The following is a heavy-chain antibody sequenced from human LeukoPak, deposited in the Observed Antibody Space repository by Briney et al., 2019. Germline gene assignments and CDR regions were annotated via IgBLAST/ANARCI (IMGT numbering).Heavy chain of an antibody. CDR3: ATLSVRYCSSTSCPPDAFDI. CDR1: GYTLTELS. D-gene: IGHD2-2*01. J-gene: IGHJ3*02. V-gene: IGHV1-24*01. Sequence: ASVKVSCKVSGYTLTELSMHWVRQAPGKGLEWMGGFDPEDGETIYAQKFQGRVTMTEDTSTDTAYMELSSLRSEDTAVYYCATLSVRYCSSTSCPPDAFDIWGQGTMVTVSS. CDR2: FDPEDGET.